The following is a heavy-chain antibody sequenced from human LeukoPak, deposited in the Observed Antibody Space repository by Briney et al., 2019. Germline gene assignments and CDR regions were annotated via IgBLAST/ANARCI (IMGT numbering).Heavy chain of an antibody. CDR1: GGSFSGYY. CDR3: ARGRAFFGELFYFDC. D-gene: IGHD3-10*01. V-gene: IGHV4-34*01. CDR2: INYSGST. Sequence: PSETLSLTCASYGGSFSGYYWSWIRQPPGKGLEWIGEINYSGSTNYNPSLKSRVTISVDTSKSQFSLKLNSMIAADTAVYYCARGRAFFGELFYFDCWGQGTLVAVSS. J-gene: IGHJ4*02.